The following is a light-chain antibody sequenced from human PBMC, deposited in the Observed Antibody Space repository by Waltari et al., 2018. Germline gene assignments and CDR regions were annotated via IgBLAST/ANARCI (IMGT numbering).Light chain of an antibody. Sequence: EIVMTQSPATLSVSPGEGATLSCRASQGVNTNLAWYQQKPGQAPRLLIYSASTRDTGIPARFSGSGSGTEFTLTISSLQSEDLAVYYCQQYENWPRTFGQGTKVEIK. V-gene: IGKV3D-15*01. CDR1: QGVNTN. CDR2: SAS. J-gene: IGKJ1*01. CDR3: QQYENWPRT.